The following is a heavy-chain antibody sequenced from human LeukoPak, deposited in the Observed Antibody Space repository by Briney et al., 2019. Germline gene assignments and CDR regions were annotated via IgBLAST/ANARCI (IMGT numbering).Heavy chain of an antibody. CDR2: IYYSGNT. CDR3: ARGCRSTWYSGICY. J-gene: IGHJ4*02. CDR1: GGSISTYY. D-gene: IGHD6-13*01. Sequence: SETLSLTCTVSGGSISTYYWTWIRQSPGKGLEWIGYIYYSGNTNYNPSLKSRVTISVDTSKNQLSLKLTSVTAADTAVYYCARGCRSTWYSGICYWGQGTLVTVSS. V-gene: IGHV4-59*01.